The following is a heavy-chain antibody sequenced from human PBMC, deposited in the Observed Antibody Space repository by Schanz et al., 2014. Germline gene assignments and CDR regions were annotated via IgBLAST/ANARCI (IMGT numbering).Heavy chain of an antibody. Sequence: VQLVESGGGVVQPGRSLRLSCAGSGFSFSDYGMHWVRQAPGKGLEWVSSIGILGDTYYGDSVKGRFTISRDNAKNSLFLQMNSLRDEDTAVYYCATVVGVHHLDYWGQGTLVTVSS. CDR1: GFSFSDYG. J-gene: IGHJ4*02. D-gene: IGHD3-10*01. CDR3: ATVVGVHHLDY. CDR2: IGILGDT. V-gene: IGHV3-13*01.